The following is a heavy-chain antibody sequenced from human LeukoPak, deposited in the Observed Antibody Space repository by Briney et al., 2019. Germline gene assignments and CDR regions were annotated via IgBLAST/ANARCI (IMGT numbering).Heavy chain of an antibody. Sequence: GGSLRLSCAASGFTFSSYSMNWVRQAPGKGLEWVSFISSSSAHINYADSVKGRFTISRDNPRNSLYLQINSLRAEDTAVYYCARDIGGSYTAIDYWGQGTLVTVSS. D-gene: IGHD1-26*01. CDR3: ARDIGGSYTAIDY. CDR1: GFTFSSYS. V-gene: IGHV3-21*01. J-gene: IGHJ4*02. CDR2: ISSSSAHI.